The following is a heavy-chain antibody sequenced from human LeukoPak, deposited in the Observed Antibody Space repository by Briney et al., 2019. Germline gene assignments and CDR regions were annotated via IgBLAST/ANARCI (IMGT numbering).Heavy chain of an antibody. Sequence: PSETLSLTCTVSGASISSSNYYWGWIRQPPGKGLEWIGSIYYSGSTFYNPSLKSRVTISVDTSNNQFSLRLSSVTAADTAVYYCARHGSTDYFDNWGQGTLVTVSS. CDR1: GASISSSNYY. D-gene: IGHD2-2*03. J-gene: IGHJ4*02. V-gene: IGHV4-39*01. CDR3: ARHGSTDYFDN. CDR2: IYYSGST.